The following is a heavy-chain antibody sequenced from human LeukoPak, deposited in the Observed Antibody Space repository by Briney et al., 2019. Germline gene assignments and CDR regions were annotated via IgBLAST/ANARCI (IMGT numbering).Heavy chain of an antibody. D-gene: IGHD5-18*01. CDR2: FDPEDGET. CDR3: AKGYSFGFTAFDH. Sequence: ASVKVSCKVSGYTLTELSMHWVRQAPGKGLEWMGGFDPEDGETIYAQKLQGRVTMTTDTSTSTAYMELRSLRSDDTAVYYCAKGYSFGFTAFDHWGQGTVVTVSS. V-gene: IGHV1-24*01. CDR1: GYTLTELS. J-gene: IGHJ4*02.